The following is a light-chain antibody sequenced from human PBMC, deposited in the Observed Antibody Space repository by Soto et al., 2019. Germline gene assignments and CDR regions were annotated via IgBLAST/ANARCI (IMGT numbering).Light chain of an antibody. V-gene: IGKV3-20*01. CDR3: QQYGSPSYT. CDR1: QSVSSSY. CDR2: GAS. Sequence: EIVLTQSPGTLSLSPGERATVSCRASQSVSSSYLAWYQQKPGQAPRLLIYGASSRATGIPDRFSGSGSGTDFTITISRLEPEDFAVYYCQQYGSPSYTFGQGTKLEIK. J-gene: IGKJ2*01.